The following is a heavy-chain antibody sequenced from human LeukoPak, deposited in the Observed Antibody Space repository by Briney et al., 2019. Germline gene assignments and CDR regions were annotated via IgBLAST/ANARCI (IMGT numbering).Heavy chain of an antibody. CDR1: GFIFSRYW. CDR3: AKGYIAAAGPAFDY. Sequence: GGSLRLSCAASGFIFSRYWMSWVRQAPGKGLEWVANINQDGSEKYYVDSVKGRFTISRDNAKNSLYLQMNSLRAEDTALYYCAKGYIAAAGPAFDYWGQGTLVTVSS. CDR2: INQDGSEK. J-gene: IGHJ4*02. V-gene: IGHV3-7*03. D-gene: IGHD6-13*01.